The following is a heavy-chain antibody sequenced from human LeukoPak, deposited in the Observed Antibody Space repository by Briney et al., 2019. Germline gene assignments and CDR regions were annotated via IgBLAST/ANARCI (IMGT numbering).Heavy chain of an antibody. V-gene: IGHV5-51*01. CDR1: GYSFTSYW. Sequence: GESLKISCKGSGYSFTSYWIGWVRQMPGKGLEWMGIVYPGDSDTRYSPSFQGQVTISADKSISTAYLQWSSLKASDTAMYYCARQYPTKTSGWYSGGWFDPWGQGTLVTVSS. J-gene: IGHJ5*02. CDR3: ARQYPTKTSGWYSGGWFDP. CDR2: VYPGDSDT. D-gene: IGHD6-19*01.